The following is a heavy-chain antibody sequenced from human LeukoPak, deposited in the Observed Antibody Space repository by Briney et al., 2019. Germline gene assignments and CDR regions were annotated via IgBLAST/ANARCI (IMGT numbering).Heavy chain of an antibody. V-gene: IGHV3-74*01. CDR1: GFTFSSDW. J-gene: IGHJ5*02. D-gene: IGHD2-8*02. CDR2: IKPDGTYT. CDR3: ANYWYP. Sequence: GGSLRLSCAASGFTFSSDWMYWVRQAPGKGPVWVSGIKPDGTYTHYADSVKGRFTISRDDAKNTLLLQMNSLRVEDTAVYYCANYWYPWGQGTMVTVSS.